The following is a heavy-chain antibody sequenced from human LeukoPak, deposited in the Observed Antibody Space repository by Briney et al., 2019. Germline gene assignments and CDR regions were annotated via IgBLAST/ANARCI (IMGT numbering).Heavy chain of an antibody. V-gene: IGHV4-61*02. CDR1: GGSISSGSYY. CDR3: ARGALAAAGTSFDY. J-gene: IGHJ4*02. CDR2: IYTSGST. Sequence: SSETLSLTCTVSGGSISSGSYYWSWIRQPAGKGLEWIGRIYTSGSTNYNPSLKSRVTISVDTSKNQFSLKLSSVTAADTAVYYCARGALAAAGTSFDYWGQGTLVTVSS. D-gene: IGHD6-13*01.